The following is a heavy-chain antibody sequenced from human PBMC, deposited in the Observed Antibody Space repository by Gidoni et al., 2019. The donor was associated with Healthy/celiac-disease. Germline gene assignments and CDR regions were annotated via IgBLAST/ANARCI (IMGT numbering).Heavy chain of an antibody. CDR1: GGSFSGYY. CDR2: INHSGST. Sequence: QVQLQQWGAGLLKPSATVSLICAVDGGSFSGYYWSGIRQPPGKGLEWIGEINHSGSTNYNPSLKRRVTISVDTSKNQFSLKLSSVTAADTAVYYCARCRTVLYYYYGMDVWGKGTTVTVSS. D-gene: IGHD2-8*02. CDR3: ARCRTVLYYYYGMDV. V-gene: IGHV4-34*01. J-gene: IGHJ6*04.